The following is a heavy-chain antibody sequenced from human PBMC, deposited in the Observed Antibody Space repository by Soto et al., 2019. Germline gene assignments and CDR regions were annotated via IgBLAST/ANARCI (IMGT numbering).Heavy chain of an antibody. J-gene: IGHJ5*02. CDR3: ARDRRLAAAGMAWFDP. D-gene: IGHD6-13*01. Sequence: SETLSLTCTVSGGSISSGGYYWSWIRQHPGKGPEWIGYIYYSGSTYYNPSLKSRVTISVDTSKNQFSLKLSSVTAADTAVYYCARDRRLAAAGMAWFDPWGQGTLVTVSS. V-gene: IGHV4-31*03. CDR2: IYYSGST. CDR1: GGSISSGGYY.